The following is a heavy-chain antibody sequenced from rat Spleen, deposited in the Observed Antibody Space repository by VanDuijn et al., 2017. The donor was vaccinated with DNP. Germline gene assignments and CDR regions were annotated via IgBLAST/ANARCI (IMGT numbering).Heavy chain of an antibody. Sequence: EVQLVESGGGLVQPGRSMKLSCSASGFTFSIFPMAWVRQAPTKGLEWVASISPSGRSTYYRGSVRGRVTISRDNAKSSLYLQMDSLRDEDTATYYGTRVKVGARFDYWGQGVMVTVSS. D-gene: IGHD5-1*01. CDR1: GFTFSIFP. V-gene: IGHV5-46*01. J-gene: IGHJ2*01. CDR3: TRVKVGARFDY. CDR2: ISPSGRST.